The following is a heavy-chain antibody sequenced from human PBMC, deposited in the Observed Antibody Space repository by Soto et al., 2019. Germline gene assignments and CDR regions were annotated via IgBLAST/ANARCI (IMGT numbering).Heavy chain of an antibody. V-gene: IGHV3-23*01. J-gene: IGHJ6*02. CDR2: ISDSGGSS. CDR3: ARDFSGTIDPYGMDV. Sequence: GGSLILSCAASGFTFSSVAMSWVRQTPGKGLEWVSAISDSGGSSYSADSVKGRFTISRDNSKNTLYLQMNSLRAEDTAVYYCARDFSGTIDPYGMDVWGQGTTVTVSS. CDR1: GFTFSSVA. D-gene: IGHD1-26*01.